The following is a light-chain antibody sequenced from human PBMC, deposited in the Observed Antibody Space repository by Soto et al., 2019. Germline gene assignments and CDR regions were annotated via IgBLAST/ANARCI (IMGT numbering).Light chain of an antibody. Sequence: IRMTQSPAALSASVGDTVTVTSRASQSVSGWLAWYQQKPGEAPKLLIYDASALPRGVPSRFSGSGSGTKFTLTIASLQPDDFATYYCQQYETFSGTFGPGTKVDIK. CDR1: QSVSGW. CDR3: QQYETFSGT. J-gene: IGKJ1*01. CDR2: DAS. V-gene: IGKV1-5*01.